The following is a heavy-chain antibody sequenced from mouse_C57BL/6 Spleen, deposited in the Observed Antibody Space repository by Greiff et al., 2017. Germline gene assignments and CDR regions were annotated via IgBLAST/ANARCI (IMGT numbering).Heavy chain of an antibody. Sequence: QVQLPGAELVKPGASVKMSCKASGYTFTSYWITWVKQRPGQGLEWIGDIYPGSGSTNYNEKFKSKATLTVDTSSSTAYMQLSSLTSEDSAVYYCARRGQLRLLAYWGQGTLVTVSA. J-gene: IGHJ3*01. CDR2: IYPGSGST. D-gene: IGHD3-2*02. CDR3: ARRGQLRLLAY. V-gene: IGHV1-55*01. CDR1: GYTFTSYW.